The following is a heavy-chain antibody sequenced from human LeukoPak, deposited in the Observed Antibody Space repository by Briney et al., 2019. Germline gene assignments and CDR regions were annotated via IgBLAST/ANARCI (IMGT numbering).Heavy chain of an antibody. D-gene: IGHD3-10*01. V-gene: IGHV3-23*01. J-gene: IGHJ6*02. CDR3: ARDPVTYYSASGTYYTHHYGMDV. CDR1: GFTFSTYV. Sequence: PGGSLRLSCAASGFTFSTYVMSWVRQAPGKGLEWVSAISGSGGSTYYADSVKGRFTISRDNSKNTLNLQMNSLRAEDTAVYYCARDPVTYYSASGTYYTHHYGMDVWGQGTTVTVSS. CDR2: ISGSGGST.